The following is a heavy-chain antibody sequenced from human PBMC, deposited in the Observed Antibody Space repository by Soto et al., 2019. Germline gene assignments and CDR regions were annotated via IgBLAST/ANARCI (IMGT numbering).Heavy chain of an antibody. J-gene: IGHJ6*02. CDR3: AIIGGNPSYCMVV. CDR2: IYSGGST. V-gene: IGHV3-53*01. Sequence: GGSLRLSCAASGFTVSSNYMSWVRQAPGKRLEWVSVIYSGGSTYYADSVKGRFTISRDNSKNTLYLQMNSLRAEDTAVYYCAIIGGNPSYCMVVWGQGTTVTVSS. CDR1: GFTVSSNY. D-gene: IGHD3-16*02.